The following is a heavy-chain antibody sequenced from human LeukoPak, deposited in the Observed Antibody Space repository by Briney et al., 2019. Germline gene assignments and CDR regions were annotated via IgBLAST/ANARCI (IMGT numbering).Heavy chain of an antibody. CDR2: IYYSGST. D-gene: IGHD3-9*01. V-gene: IGHV4-59*11. Sequence: SETLSLTCTVSGGSISSHYWSWIRQPPGKGLEWIGYIYYSGSTNYNPSLKSRVTISVDTSKNQFSLKLSSVTAADTAVYYCARASDLRYFDWLPLDPWGQGTLVTVSS. CDR1: GGSISSHY. CDR3: ARASDLRYFDWLPLDP. J-gene: IGHJ5*02.